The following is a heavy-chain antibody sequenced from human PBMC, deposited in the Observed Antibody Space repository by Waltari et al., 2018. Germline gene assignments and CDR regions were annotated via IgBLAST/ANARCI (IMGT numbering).Heavy chain of an antibody. CDR2: IIPIFGTA. D-gene: IGHD6-13*01. J-gene: IGHJ3*02. CDR3: ARRLAAAGGGAFDI. Sequence: QVQLVQSGAEVKKPGSSVKVSCKASGGTFSSYAISWVRQAPGQGLEWMGGIIPIFGTANYAQKCQGRVTMTADESTSTAYMELSSLRSEDTAVYYCARRLAAAGGGAFDIWGQGTMVTVSS. V-gene: IGHV1-69*01. CDR1: GGTFSSYA.